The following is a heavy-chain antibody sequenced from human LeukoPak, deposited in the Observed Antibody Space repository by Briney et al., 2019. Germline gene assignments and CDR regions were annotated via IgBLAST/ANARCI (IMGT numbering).Heavy chain of an antibody. CDR2: IYSDNT. D-gene: IGHD2-21*02. Sequence: GGSLRLSCTVSGFTVSCNSMSWVRQAPGKGLEWVSFIYSDNTHYSDSVKGRFTISRDNSKNTLYLQMNSLRAEDTAVYYCASHTVVVTATHDAFAFWGQGTMVTVSS. CDR3: ASHTVVVTATHDAFAF. J-gene: IGHJ3*01. CDR1: GFTVSCNS. V-gene: IGHV3-53*01.